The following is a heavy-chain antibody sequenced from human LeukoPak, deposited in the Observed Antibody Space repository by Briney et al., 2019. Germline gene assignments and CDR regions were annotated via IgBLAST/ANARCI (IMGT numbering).Heavy chain of an antibody. Sequence: GGSLRLSCAASGFTFSSYAMHWVRQAPGKGLEWVAVISYDGSNKYYADSVKGRFTISRDNAKNSLYLQMNSLRAEDTAVYYCARDGGPVWPTVYWGQGTLVIVSS. CDR3: ARDGGPVWPTVY. D-gene: IGHD2-8*01. V-gene: IGHV3-30-3*01. CDR1: GFTFSSYA. CDR2: ISYDGSNK. J-gene: IGHJ4*02.